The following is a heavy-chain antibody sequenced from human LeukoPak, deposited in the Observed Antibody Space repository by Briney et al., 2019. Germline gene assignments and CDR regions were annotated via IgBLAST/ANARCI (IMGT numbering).Heavy chain of an antibody. CDR2: VWYDGTNI. CDR1: GFTFCTHG. J-gene: IGHJ4*02. V-gene: IGHV3-33*08. Sequence: PGGSLMLSFAASGFTFCTHGMHWVRQAPGKGLEWVAVVWYDGTNIHYVDSVKGRFTISRDNSKSTLYLQMNSLTVEDTAVYYCARGSYSGTYYFHYWAQGTLVTVSS. D-gene: IGHD5-12*01. CDR3: ARGSYSGTYYFHY.